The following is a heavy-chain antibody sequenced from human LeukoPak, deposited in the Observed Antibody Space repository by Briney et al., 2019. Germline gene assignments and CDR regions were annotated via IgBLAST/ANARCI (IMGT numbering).Heavy chain of an antibody. CDR3: ARGQRLGSGYYEYYFDY. J-gene: IGHJ4*02. CDR1: GFTFSSYA. Sequence: GGSLRLSCAASGFTFSSYAMHWVRQAPGKGLEWVAVISNDGSNKYYADAVKGRFTISRDNSKNTLYLQMNSLRAEDTAVYYCARGQRLGSGYYEYYFDYWGQGTLVTVSS. CDR2: ISNDGSNK. V-gene: IGHV3-30-3*01. D-gene: IGHD3-9*01.